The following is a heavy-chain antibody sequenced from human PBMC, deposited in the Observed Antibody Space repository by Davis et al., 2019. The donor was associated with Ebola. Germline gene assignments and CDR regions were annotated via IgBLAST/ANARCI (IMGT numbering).Heavy chain of an antibody. V-gene: IGHV1-2*02. J-gene: IGHJ4*02. Sequence: ASVKVSCKASGYTFTGYYMHWVRQAPGQGLEWMGWINPNSGGTNYAQKFQGRVTITRDTSISTAYMELSRLRSDDTAVYYCARAPTWSQINYYCFDYWGQGTLATVSS. CDR2: INPNSGGT. CDR3: ARAPTWSQINYYCFDY. CDR1: GYTFTGYY. D-gene: IGHD3-10*01.